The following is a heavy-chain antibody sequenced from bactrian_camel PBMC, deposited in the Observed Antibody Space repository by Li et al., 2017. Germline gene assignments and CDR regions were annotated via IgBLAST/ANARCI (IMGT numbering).Heavy chain of an antibody. D-gene: IGHD5*01. Sequence: HVQLVESGGGSVQAGGSLRLSCAASGDTYNKRCMGWFRQAPGKGLEWVSTIDVGGTTTYYADSVKGRFTISRDDAKNTLYLQLNSLKTEDTAMFYCAYHASYGFAYWGQATQVTVS. J-gene: IGHJ6*01. CDR3: AYHASYGFAY. V-gene: IGHV3S1*01. CDR2: IDVGGTTT. CDR1: GDTYNKRC.